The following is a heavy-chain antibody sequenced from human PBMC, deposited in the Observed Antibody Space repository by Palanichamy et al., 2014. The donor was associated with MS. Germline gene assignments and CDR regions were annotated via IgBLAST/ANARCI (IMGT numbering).Heavy chain of an antibody. CDR1: CGSFSGYY. J-gene: IGHJ4*02. V-gene: IGHV4-34*01. CDR3: ARVGSGWYLDPFPRWERPSQTTTE. CDR2: INHSGST. D-gene: IGHD6-13*01. Sequence: QVQLQQWGAGLLKPSETLSLTCAVYCGSFSGYYWSWIRQPPGKGLEWIGEINHSGSTNYNPSLKSRVTISVDTSKNQFSLKLSSVTAADTAVYYCARVGSGWYLDPFPRWERPSQTTTEWGQGTLVTVSS.